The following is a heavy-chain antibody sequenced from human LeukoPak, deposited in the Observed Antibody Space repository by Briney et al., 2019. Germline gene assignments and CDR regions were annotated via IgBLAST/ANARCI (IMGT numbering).Heavy chain of an antibody. CDR3: ARVLSSWYRGAFDM. D-gene: IGHD6-13*01. Sequence: GGSLRLSCAASGFTFSSYEMNWVRQAPGKGLEWVSHISNSGSTIYFAASVTGRFTISRDNAKNSLYLQMNSLRAEDTAVYYCARVLSSWYRGAFDMWGQGTMVTVFS. CDR1: GFTFSSYE. V-gene: IGHV3-48*03. CDR2: ISNSGSTI. J-gene: IGHJ3*02.